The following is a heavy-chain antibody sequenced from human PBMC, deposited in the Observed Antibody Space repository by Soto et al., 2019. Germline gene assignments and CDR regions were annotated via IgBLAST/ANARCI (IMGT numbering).Heavy chain of an antibody. CDR1: GGSISSSSDY. D-gene: IGHD3-3*01. Sequence: SETLSLTCNVSGGSISSSSDYWAWIRQPPGKGLEWIGTMYYSGSTYYSPSLKSRVTISVDTSKNQFSLKVSSATAADTAVYYCASLSIHFGGMDVWGQGTTVTVSS. CDR2: MYYSGST. J-gene: IGHJ6*02. V-gene: IGHV4-39*01. CDR3: ASLSIHFGGMDV.